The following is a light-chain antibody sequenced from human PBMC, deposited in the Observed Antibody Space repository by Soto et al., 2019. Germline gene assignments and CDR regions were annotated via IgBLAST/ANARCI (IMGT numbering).Light chain of an antibody. Sequence: EIVLTQSPGTLSLSPGERATLSCRASQSVSSSYLAWYQQKPGQAPRLLIYGASIRSTGIPDRFSGSGSATDFTLPITSLEHEDFAVYYCQQHGNSPPWTFGQGTKVEIK. CDR1: QSVSSSY. V-gene: IGKV3-20*01. CDR2: GAS. J-gene: IGKJ1*01. CDR3: QQHGNSPPWT.